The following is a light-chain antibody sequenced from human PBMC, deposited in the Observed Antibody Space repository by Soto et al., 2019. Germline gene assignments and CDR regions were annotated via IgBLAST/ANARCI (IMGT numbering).Light chain of an antibody. J-gene: IGLJ3*02. V-gene: IGLV8-61*01. CDR1: SGSVSVTSY. CDR2: STN. CDR3: ALYLGGGITV. Sequence: QTVVTQEPSISVSPGGTVTLTCVLTSGSVSVTSYPSWFQQTPGQAPRTLIYSTNTRSSGVSDRFSGSILGSKAALTITGAQAADESHYYCALYLGGGITVFGGGTQLTVL.